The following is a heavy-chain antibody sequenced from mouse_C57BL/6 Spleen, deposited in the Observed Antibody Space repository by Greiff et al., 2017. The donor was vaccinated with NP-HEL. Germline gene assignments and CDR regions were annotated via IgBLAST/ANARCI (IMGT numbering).Heavy chain of an antibody. CDR2: IDPSDSYT. V-gene: IGHV1-59*01. D-gene: IGHD1-2*01. CDR3: ARGRTTAYAMDY. J-gene: IGHJ4*01. CDR1: GYTFTSYW. Sequence: VQLQQPGAELVRPGTSVKLSCKASGYTFTSYWMHWVKQRPGQGLEWIGVIDPSDSYTNYNQKFKGKATLTVDTSSSTAYMQLSSLTSEDSAVYYCARGRTTAYAMDYWGQGTSVTVSS.